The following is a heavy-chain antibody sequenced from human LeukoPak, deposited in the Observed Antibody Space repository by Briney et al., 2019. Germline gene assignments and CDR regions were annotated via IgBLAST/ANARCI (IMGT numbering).Heavy chain of an antibody. Sequence: SETLSLTCAVYGGSFSDYYWSWIRQPPGKGLEWIGEINHSGSTNYNPSLKSRVTISVDTSKNQFSLKLSSVTAADTAVYYCARVSYYDSSGNRGAFDYWGQGTLVTVSS. J-gene: IGHJ4*02. D-gene: IGHD3-22*01. CDR3: ARVSYYDSSGNRGAFDY. V-gene: IGHV4-34*01. CDR2: INHSGST. CDR1: GGSFSDYY.